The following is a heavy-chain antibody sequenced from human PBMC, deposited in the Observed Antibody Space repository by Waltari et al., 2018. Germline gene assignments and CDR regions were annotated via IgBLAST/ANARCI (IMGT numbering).Heavy chain of an antibody. Sequence: EVQLVESGGGLVQPGGSLRLSCAASGFTFSSYSMNWVSQAPGDGLVWASAVSRSSNKYYADSLNVRFTNSKDNAKNSLDLQMNGVRAEDSGAYYWASGDVADDWGQGTLVTVSS. J-gene: IGHJ4*03. CDR2: VSRSSNK. CDR1: GFTFSSYS. V-gene: IGHV3-21*04. CDR3: ASGDVADD. D-gene: IGHD7-27*01.